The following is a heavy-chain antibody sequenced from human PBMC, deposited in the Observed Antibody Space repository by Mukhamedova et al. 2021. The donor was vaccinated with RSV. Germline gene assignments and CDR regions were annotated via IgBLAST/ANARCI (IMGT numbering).Heavy chain of an antibody. D-gene: IGHD3-3*01. CDR2: GST. V-gene: IGHV4-59*01. J-gene: IGHJ6*02. Sequence: GSTYYNPSLKSRVTISVDTSKNQFSLKLSSVTAADTAVYYCARDPGWSASIPYYGMDVWGQGTTVTVSS. CDR3: ARDPGWSASIPYYGMDV.